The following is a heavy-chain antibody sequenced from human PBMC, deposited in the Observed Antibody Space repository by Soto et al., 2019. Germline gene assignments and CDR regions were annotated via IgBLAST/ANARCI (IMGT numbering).Heavy chain of an antibody. V-gene: IGHV4-4*02. CDR3: ARVYMVRGTIIRYFDY. CDR2: IYHSGST. Sequence: QVQLQESGPGLVKTSGTLSLTCAVSGGSISSSNWWSWVRQPPGKGLEWIGKIYHSGSTNYNPSLKSRVSISVDKSKNQFSLKLRSVTAADTAVYYCARVYMVRGTIIRYFDYWGQGTLVTVSS. J-gene: IGHJ4*02. CDR1: GGSISSSNW. D-gene: IGHD3-10*01.